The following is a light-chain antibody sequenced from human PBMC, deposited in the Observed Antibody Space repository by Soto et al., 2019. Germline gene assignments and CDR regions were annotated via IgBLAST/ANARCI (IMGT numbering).Light chain of an antibody. CDR1: NSLLYSSTNKNY. Sequence: DIVMTQSPDSRAVSLGERATITCKYSNSLLYSSTNKNYLAWYKQKPGQPPKLVIYWASTRESGVPDRFSGSGSGTDFTLTISSLQAEEVAVYDYQPYYNLPLTGGGGTKVEIK. CDR2: WAS. CDR3: QPYYNLPLT. V-gene: IGKV4-1*01. J-gene: IGKJ4*01.